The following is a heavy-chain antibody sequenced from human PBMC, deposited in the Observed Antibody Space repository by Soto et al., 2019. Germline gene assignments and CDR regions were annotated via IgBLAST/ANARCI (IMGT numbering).Heavy chain of an antibody. CDR3: AAASITGTTYATRGYYGMDV. CDR2: IVVGSGNT. CDR1: GFTFTSSA. Sequence: ASVKVSCKASGFTFTSSAVQWVRQARGQRLEWIGWIVVGSGNTNYAQKFQERVTITRDMSTSTAYMELSSLRSEDTAVHYCAAASITGTTYATRGYYGMDVWGQGTTVTV. D-gene: IGHD1-7*01. V-gene: IGHV1-58*01. J-gene: IGHJ6*02.